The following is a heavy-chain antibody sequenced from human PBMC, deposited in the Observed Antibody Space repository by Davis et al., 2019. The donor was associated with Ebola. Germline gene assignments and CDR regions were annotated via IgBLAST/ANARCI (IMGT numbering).Heavy chain of an antibody. CDR3: ASSNIAARPGYYYGMDV. Sequence: GESLKISCAASGFTFSSYAMHWVRQAPGKGLEWVAVISYDGSNKYCADSVKGRFTISRDNSKNTLYLQMNSLRAEDTAVYYCASSNIAARPGYYYGMDVWGQGTTVTVSS. CDR1: GFTFSSYA. D-gene: IGHD6-6*01. V-gene: IGHV3-30-3*01. CDR2: ISYDGSNK. J-gene: IGHJ6*02.